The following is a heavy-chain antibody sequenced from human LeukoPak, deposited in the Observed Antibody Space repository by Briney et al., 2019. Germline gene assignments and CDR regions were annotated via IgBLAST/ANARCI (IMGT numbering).Heavy chain of an antibody. D-gene: IGHD3-10*01. Sequence: GGSLRLSCAASGFTLSSYEMNWVRQAPGKGLEWVSAISGSGGSTYYADSVKGRFTISRDNSKNTLYLQMNSLRAEDTAVYYCAKKSGPMVRGVHPVWGQGTTVTVSS. V-gene: IGHV3-23*01. CDR3: AKKSGPMVRGVHPV. CDR1: GFTLSSYE. CDR2: ISGSGGST. J-gene: IGHJ6*02.